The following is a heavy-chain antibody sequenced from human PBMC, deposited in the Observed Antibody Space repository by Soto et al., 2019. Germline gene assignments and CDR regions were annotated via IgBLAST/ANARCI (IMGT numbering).Heavy chain of an antibody. D-gene: IGHD2-2*01. V-gene: IGHV3-33*01. Sequence: QVQLVESGGGVVQPGRSLRLSCAASGFTFSSYGMHWVRQAPGKGLEWVAVIWYDGSNKYYADSVKGRFTISRDNSKNTLYLQMNSLRDEDTAVYYWARDGPLVVPAAMQYYFDYWGQGTLVTVSS. J-gene: IGHJ4*02. CDR2: IWYDGSNK. CDR3: ARDGPLVVPAAMQYYFDY. CDR1: GFTFSSYG.